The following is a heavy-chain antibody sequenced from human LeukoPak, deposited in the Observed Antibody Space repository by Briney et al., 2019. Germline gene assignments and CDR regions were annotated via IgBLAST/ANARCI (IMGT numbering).Heavy chain of an antibody. Sequence: GASVKVSCKASGGTFSSYVISWVRQAPGQGLEWMGWISTYSGDTKYAQKFQGRVTMTTETSANTAYMEMRSLRSDDTAVYYCARERRPSYRLVASGYLDYWGQGTPVTVSS. CDR3: ARERRPSYRLVASGYLDY. V-gene: IGHV1-18*01. J-gene: IGHJ4*02. CDR1: GGTFSSYV. CDR2: ISTYSGDT. D-gene: IGHD2-15*01.